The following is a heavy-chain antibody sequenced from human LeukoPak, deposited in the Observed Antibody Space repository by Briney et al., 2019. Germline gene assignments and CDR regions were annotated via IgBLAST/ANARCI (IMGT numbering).Heavy chain of an antibody. CDR2: ISGSGGYT. D-gene: IGHD6-19*01. J-gene: IGHJ4*02. CDR1: AFTFSSYA. Sequence: GGSLRLSCAASAFTFSSYAMSWVRQAPGKGLHWVSGISGSGGYTYYADSVKGRFTISRDNSRNTLYLQMNSLRVEDTAVYYCARGREYSTGCHLYWGQGTLVTVSS. V-gene: IGHV3-23*01. CDR3: ARGREYSTGCHLY.